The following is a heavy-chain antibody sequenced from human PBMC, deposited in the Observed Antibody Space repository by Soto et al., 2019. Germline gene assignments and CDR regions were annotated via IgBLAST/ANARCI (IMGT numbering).Heavy chain of an antibody. CDR3: ARARPGAFDI. J-gene: IGHJ3*02. CDR2: IISIFGKP. Sequence: SVKVSCKASGGIFNNYAINWVRQAPGQGLEWMGGIISIFGKPNYAQKFQGRVTITADESTSTAYMELSSLRSEDTAVYYCARARPGAFDIWGQGTMVTVSS. CDR1: GGIFNNYA. V-gene: IGHV1-69*13.